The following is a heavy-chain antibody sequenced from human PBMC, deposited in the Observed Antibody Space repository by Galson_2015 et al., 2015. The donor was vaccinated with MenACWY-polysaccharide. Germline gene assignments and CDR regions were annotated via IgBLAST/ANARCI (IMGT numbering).Heavy chain of an antibody. D-gene: IGHD6-13*01. CDR3: ASGYSSSWPHDAFDI. Sequence: CKASGGTFSSYAISWVRQAPGQGLAWMGRIIPILGIANYAQKFQGRVTITADKSTSTAYMELSSLRSEDTAVYYCASGYSSSWPHDAFDIWGQGTMVTVSS. CDR1: GGTFSSYA. CDR2: IIPILGIA. J-gene: IGHJ3*02. V-gene: IGHV1-69*04.